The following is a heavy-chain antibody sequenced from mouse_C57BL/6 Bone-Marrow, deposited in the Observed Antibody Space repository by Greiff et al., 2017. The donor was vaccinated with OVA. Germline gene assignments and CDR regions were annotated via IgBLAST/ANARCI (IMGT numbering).Heavy chain of an antibody. Sequence: VKLQESGAELARPGASVKMSCKASGYTFTSYTMHWVKQRPGQGLEWIGYINPSSGYTKYNQKFEDKATLTADKSSSTAYMQLSSLTSEDSAVYYCARGDYGDYFDYWGQGTTLTVSS. CDR1: GYTFTSYT. CDR3: ARGDYGDYFDY. V-gene: IGHV1-4*01. J-gene: IGHJ2*01. D-gene: IGHD1-1*01. CDR2: INPSSGYT.